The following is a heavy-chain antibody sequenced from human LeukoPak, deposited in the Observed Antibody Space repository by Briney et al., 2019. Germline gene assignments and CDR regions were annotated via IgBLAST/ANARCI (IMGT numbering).Heavy chain of an antibody. D-gene: IGHD3-9*01. CDR2: IIPIFGTA. V-gene: IGHV1-69*06. J-gene: IGHJ3*02. CDR3: ARFYDILTGSTEAFDI. Sequence: SVKVSCKASGGTFSSYAISWVRQAPGQGLEWMGGIIPIFGTANYAQKFQGRVTITADTSTSTAYMELRSLRSDDTAVYYCARFYDILTGSTEAFDIWGQGTMVTVSS. CDR1: GGTFSSYA.